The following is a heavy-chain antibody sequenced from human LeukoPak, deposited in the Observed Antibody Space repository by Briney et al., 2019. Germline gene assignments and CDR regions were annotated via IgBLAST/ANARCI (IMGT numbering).Heavy chain of an antibody. CDR2: IYTSGNT. CDR1: GGSISSGSYC. V-gene: IGHV4-61*09. CDR3: AREHFDRNKGHVRAFPI. J-gene: IGHJ3*02. Sequence: SQTLSLTCTVSGGSISSGSYCWSWIRQPAGKGLEWIGHIYTSGNTNYNPSLKSRVTISVDTSKKQFSLKLSSVTAADTAVYYCAREHFDRNKGHVRAFPIWGQGTMVTVSS. D-gene: IGHD1-14*01.